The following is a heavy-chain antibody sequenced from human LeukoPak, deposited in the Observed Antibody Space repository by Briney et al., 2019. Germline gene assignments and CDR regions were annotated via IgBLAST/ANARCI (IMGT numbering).Heavy chain of an antibody. CDR3: ARGEADYYGSGSYFGAFDI. J-gene: IGHJ3*02. CDR2: INWNGGST. V-gene: IGHV3-20*04. CDR1: GFTFSSYW. Sequence: GGSLRLSCAASGFTFSSYWMSWVRQAPGKGLEWVSGINWNGGSTGYADSVKGRFTISRDNAKNSLYLQMNSLRAEDTALYYCARGEADYYGSGSYFGAFDIWGQGTMVTVSS. D-gene: IGHD3-10*01.